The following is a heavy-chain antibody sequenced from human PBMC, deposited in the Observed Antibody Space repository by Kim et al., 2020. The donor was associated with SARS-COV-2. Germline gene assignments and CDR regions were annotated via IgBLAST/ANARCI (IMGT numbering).Heavy chain of an antibody. D-gene: IGHD6-19*01. CDR3: ARVLGGAVAGTGSLWFDP. CDR1: GYTFTNFG. V-gene: IGHV1-18*01. CDR2: INAYNGNT. Sequence: ASVKVSCKASGYTFTNFGVAWVRQAPGQGLEWVGCINAYNGNTNFAQKFQGRVTMTTDTSTTTAYMELRSLTSDDTAMYYCARVLGGAVAGTGSLWFDPWGQGTLVTVST. J-gene: IGHJ5*02.